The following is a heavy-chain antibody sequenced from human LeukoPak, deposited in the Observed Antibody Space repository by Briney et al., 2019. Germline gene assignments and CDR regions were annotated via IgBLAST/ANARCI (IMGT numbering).Heavy chain of an antibody. V-gene: IGHV1-18*01. J-gene: IGHJ3*02. D-gene: IGHD3-22*01. CDR1: GYTFTIYG. CDR2: ISGYNGNT. Sequence: ASVKVSCKASGYTFTIYGITWVRQAPGQGLEWMGWISGYNGNTDYAQKLQGRVTMTTDTSTSTAYMELRSLRSDDTAVYYCASLKNSYDSSGYLVTDAFDIWGQGTMVTVSS. CDR3: ASLKNSYDSSGYLVTDAFDI.